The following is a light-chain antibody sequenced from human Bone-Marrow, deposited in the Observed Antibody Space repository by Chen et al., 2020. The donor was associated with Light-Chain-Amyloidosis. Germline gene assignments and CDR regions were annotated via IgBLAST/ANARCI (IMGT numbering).Light chain of an antibody. V-gene: IGLV2-23*02. CDR1: SSDLGSYDL. CDR2: EVI. CDR3: CSYADTTIEV. Sequence: QSALTQPASVSGSPGQSITLSCTGTSSDLGSYDLVSWYQQHPGKAPKLIIYEVIQRPSGVSYRFSGSKSGTAASLTISGLQPEDEADYYWCSYADTTIEVFGTGTNVTVL. J-gene: IGLJ1*01.